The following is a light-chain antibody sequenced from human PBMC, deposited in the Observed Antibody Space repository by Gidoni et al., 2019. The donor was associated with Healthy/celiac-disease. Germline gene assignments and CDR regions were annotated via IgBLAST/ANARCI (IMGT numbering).Light chain of an antibody. Sequence: EIVLTQSPGTLSLSPGERATLSCRASQSVSSSYLAWYQQKPGQAPRLPIYGASSRATGIPDRFSGSGSGIDFTLTISRLEPEDFAVYYCQQYGSSRWTFGQGTKVEIK. CDR2: GAS. J-gene: IGKJ1*01. CDR1: QSVSSSY. CDR3: QQYGSSRWT. V-gene: IGKV3-20*01.